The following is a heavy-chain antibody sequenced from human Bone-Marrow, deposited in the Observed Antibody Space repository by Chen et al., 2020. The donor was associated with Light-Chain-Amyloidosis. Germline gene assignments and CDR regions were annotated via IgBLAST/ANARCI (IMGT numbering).Heavy chain of an antibody. Sequence: QVQLQQWGAGLLKPSETLSLTCAVYGGSFSGYYWSWIRQPPGKGLEWIGEINHSGSTNYSPSPERRVTISVDTSKNRFSLKLSSGSAADAAVYYCARQRGLNYYDSSGRPPLYGMDVCGQGTTVTVSS. V-gene: IGHV4-34*01. D-gene: IGHD3-22*01. J-gene: IGHJ6*02. CDR1: GGSFSGYY. CDR2: INHSGST. CDR3: ARQRGLNYYDSSGRPPLYGMDV.